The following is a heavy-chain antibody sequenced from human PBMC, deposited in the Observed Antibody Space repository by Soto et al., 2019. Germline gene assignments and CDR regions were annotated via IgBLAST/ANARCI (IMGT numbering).Heavy chain of an antibody. D-gene: IGHD2-15*01. CDR1: AGFVSIRDYY. Sequence: AETLYLPCTFSAGFVSIRDYYWSWIRQPPGKGLEWIAYLYYSGSTSYSPALKSRVTISVDTSKNQFSLKLSSVTAADTAVYYCARTGHCSGDSCYTNRFDPWGQGTLVTVSS. CDR3: ARTGHCSGDSCYTNRFDP. V-gene: IGHV4-61*08. J-gene: IGHJ5*02. CDR2: LYYSGST.